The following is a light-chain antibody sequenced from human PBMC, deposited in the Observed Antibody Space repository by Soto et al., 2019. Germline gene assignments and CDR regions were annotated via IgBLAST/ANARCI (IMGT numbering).Light chain of an antibody. Sequence: DIQMTQSPSTLSASVGDRVTITCRASQSISSWLAWYQQKPGKAPKLLMYDASSLESGVPSRFSCSGSRTEFTLTISSLQTYDFATYYCQQYNSYLFTFGPGTKVDIK. CDR2: DAS. J-gene: IGKJ3*01. CDR1: QSISSW. V-gene: IGKV1-5*01. CDR3: QQYNSYLFT.